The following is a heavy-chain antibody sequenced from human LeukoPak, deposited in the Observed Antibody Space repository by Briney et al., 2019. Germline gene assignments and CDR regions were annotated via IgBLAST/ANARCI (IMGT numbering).Heavy chain of an antibody. CDR2: ISGSGGDSGGRT. CDR3: AKHRAGIAASGSNY. V-gene: IGHV3-23*01. Sequence: PGGSLRLSCAASGFTFSSFAMSWVRQAPGKGLEWVSVSVISGSGGDSGGRTYYADSVKGRFTISRDNSNNPLYLQMNTLKVEGTAVDYWAKHRAGIAASGSNYWGQGTLVSVSS. J-gene: IGHJ4*02. D-gene: IGHD6-13*01. CDR1: GFTFSSFA.